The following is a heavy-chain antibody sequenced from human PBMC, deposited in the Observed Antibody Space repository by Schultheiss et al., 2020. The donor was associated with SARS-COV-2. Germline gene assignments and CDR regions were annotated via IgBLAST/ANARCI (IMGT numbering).Heavy chain of an antibody. CDR3: SRDRLRWLQLRGLDTFDI. Sequence: GGSLRLSCAASGFTFSNYGMHWVRQAPGKGLEWVAVIWYDGSNKYYADSVKGRFTITRDNSKNTLYLQMNSLRAEDTAVYYCSRDRLRWLQLRGLDTFDIWGQGTMVTVSS. V-gene: IGHV3-33*01. J-gene: IGHJ3*02. D-gene: IGHD5-24*01. CDR2: IWYDGSNK. CDR1: GFTFSNYG.